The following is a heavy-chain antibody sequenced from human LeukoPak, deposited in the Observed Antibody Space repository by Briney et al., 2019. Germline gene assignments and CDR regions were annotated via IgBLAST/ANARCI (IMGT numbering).Heavy chain of an antibody. CDR3: ARYYDRSGYWSTPHFDN. Sequence: PSQTLSLTCTVSGGSISGGGYYWSWIRQHPGKGLEWIGYIYYSGSTYYNPSLKSRVTISVDASKNQFSLKLSSVTAADTAVYYCARYYDRSGYWSTPHFDNWGQGTLVTVSS. J-gene: IGHJ4*02. CDR1: GGSISGGGYY. V-gene: IGHV4-31*03. CDR2: IYYSGST. D-gene: IGHD3-22*01.